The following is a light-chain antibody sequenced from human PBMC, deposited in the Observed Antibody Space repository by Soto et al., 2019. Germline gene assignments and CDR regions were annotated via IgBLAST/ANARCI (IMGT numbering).Light chain of an antibody. CDR2: GAS. Sequence: EIVLTQSPGTLSVSPGERATLSCRASQSISSNHLAWYQQKPGQAPRLLIYGASSRATGIPDRFSGSGSGTDFTLTISRLEPDDSAIYYCQQYVGWTFGQGTKVEIK. J-gene: IGKJ1*01. CDR3: QQYVGWT. V-gene: IGKV3-20*01. CDR1: QSISSNH.